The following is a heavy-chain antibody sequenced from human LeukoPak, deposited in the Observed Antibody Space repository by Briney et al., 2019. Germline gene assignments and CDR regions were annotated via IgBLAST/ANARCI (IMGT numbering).Heavy chain of an antibody. V-gene: IGHV4-34*01. CDR2: INHSGGT. Sequence: PSETLSLTCAAYGGSFSGYYWTWIRQPPGKGLEWIGEINHSGGTNHNPSLKSRVTISVDTSKNQFSLKLSSVTAADTAVYYCARGVGAILMNDYWGQGTLVTVSS. CDR1: GGSFSGYY. D-gene: IGHD1-26*01. CDR3: ARGVGAILMNDY. J-gene: IGHJ4*02.